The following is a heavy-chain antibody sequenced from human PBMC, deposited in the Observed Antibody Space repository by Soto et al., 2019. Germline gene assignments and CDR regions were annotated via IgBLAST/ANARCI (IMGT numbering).Heavy chain of an antibody. CDR2: ISYDGSNK. J-gene: IGHJ6*03. D-gene: IGHD5-12*01. V-gene: IGHV3-30*18. Sequence: GGSLRLSCAASGFTFSSYGMHWVRQAPGKGLEWVAVISYDGSNKYYADSVKGRFTISRDNSKNTLYLQMNSLRAEDTAVYYCAKDDRSGYDYSHYYYYMDVWGKGTTVTVSS. CDR1: GFTFSSYG. CDR3: AKDDRSGYDYSHYYYYMDV.